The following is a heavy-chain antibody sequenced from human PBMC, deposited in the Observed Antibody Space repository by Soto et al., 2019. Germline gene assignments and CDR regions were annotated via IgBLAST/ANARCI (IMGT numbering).Heavy chain of an antibody. CDR1: GFIFSSYG. Sequence: QVQLVESGGGVVQPGRSLRLSCAASGFIFSSYGMHWVRQAPGKGLEWVAVISYDGSNKYYADSVKGRFTISRDNSKNTLYLQMNSLRAEDTAVYYCAKDRGYQLLLRYFQHWGQGTLVTVSS. D-gene: IGHD2-2*01. J-gene: IGHJ1*01. CDR3: AKDRGYQLLLRYFQH. CDR2: ISYDGSNK. V-gene: IGHV3-30*18.